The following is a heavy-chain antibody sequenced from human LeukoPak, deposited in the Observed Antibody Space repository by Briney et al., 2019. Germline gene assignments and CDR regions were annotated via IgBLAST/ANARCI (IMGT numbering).Heavy chain of an antibody. J-gene: IGHJ5*02. CDR3: ARGDVVRGPGGWFDP. CDR2: IYYSGST. CDR1: GGSISSGGYY. V-gene: IGHV4-31*03. D-gene: IGHD3-10*01. Sequence: PQTLSLTCTVSGGSISSGGYYWSWIRQHPGKGLEWIGYIYYSGSTYYNPSLKSRVTISVDTSKNQFSLKLSSVTAADTAVYYCARGDVVRGPGGWFDPWGQGTLVTVSS.